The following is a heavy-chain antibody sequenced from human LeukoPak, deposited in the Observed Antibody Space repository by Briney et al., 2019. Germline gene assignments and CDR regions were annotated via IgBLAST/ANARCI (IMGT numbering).Heavy chain of an antibody. D-gene: IGHD6-19*01. CDR3: ARVSGSSGWGQRRGDWFDP. CDR1: GYTFTGYY. V-gene: IGHV1-2*02. CDR2: INPNSGGT. Sequence: ASVKVSCKASGYTFTGYYMHWVRQAPGQGLEWMGWINPNSGGTNYAQKFQGRVTMTRDTSISTAYMELSRLRSDDTAVYYCARVSGSSGWGQRRGDWFDPWGQGTLVTVSS. J-gene: IGHJ5*02.